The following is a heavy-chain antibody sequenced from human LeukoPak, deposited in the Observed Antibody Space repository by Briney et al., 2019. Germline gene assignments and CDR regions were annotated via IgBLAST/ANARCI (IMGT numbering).Heavy chain of an antibody. CDR2: ISSSSSYI. V-gene: IGHV3-21*04. Sequence: GGSLRLSCAASGFTFSSYSINWVRQAPGKGLEWVSCISSSSSYIYYADSMKGRFTISRDNARNSLYLQMNSLRAEDTAVYYCAKERLVQLWSPYDYWGQGTLVTVSS. CDR3: AKERLVQLWSPYDY. CDR1: GFTFSSYS. D-gene: IGHD5-18*01. J-gene: IGHJ4*02.